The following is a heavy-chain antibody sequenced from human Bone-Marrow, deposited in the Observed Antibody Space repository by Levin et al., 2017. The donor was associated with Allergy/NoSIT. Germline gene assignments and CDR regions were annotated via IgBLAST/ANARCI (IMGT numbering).Heavy chain of an antibody. CDR3: ASGVTPTY. Sequence: PGGSLRLSCEASGFAFDDYDMHWVRQTPGKGLEWVSLINWDGSRTNYADSVTGRFTISRDNTKNSLYLQMNSLRAADTAFYYCASGVTPTYWGLGTLVTVSS. V-gene: IGHV3-43D*04. J-gene: IGHJ4*02. CDR1: GFAFDDYD. D-gene: IGHD2-21*02. CDR2: INWDGSRT.